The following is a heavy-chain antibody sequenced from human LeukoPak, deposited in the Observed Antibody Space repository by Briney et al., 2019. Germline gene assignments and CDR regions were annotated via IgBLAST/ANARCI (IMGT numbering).Heavy chain of an antibody. Sequence: PSETLSLTCTVSGGSISSTGSYWDWIRQPPGKGLEWIGSIYYSGSAYYNPSLKSRVTISVDTSKNQFSLKLSSVTAADTAVYYCARHQVVPANDFDYWGQGTLVTVSS. D-gene: IGHD2-2*01. V-gene: IGHV4-39*01. CDR1: GGSISSTGSY. J-gene: IGHJ4*02. CDR3: ARHQVVPANDFDY. CDR2: IYYSGSA.